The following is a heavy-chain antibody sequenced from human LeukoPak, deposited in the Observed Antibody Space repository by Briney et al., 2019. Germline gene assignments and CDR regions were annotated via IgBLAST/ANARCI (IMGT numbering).Heavy chain of an antibody. CDR2: IIPILGIA. CDR3: ARDVTIFGADAGWFDP. D-gene: IGHD3-3*01. V-gene: IGHV1-69*04. CDR1: GGTFSSYT. J-gene: IGHJ5*02. Sequence: SVKVSCKASGGTFSSYTISWVRRAPGQGLEWMGRIIPILGIANYAQKFQGRVTITADKSTSTAYMELSSLRSEDTAVYYCARDVTIFGADAGWFDPWGQGTLVTVSS.